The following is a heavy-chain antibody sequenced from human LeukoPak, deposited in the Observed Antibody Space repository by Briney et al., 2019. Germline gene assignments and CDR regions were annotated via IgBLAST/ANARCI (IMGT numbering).Heavy chain of an antibody. Sequence: PGGSLRLSCAASGFTFSSYAMSWVRQAPGKGLEWVSAISGSGGSTYYADSVKGRFTISRDNSKNMLYLQMNSLRAEDTAVYYCASQSGIAVAGTNFDYWGQGTLVTVSS. J-gene: IGHJ4*02. CDR1: GFTFSSYA. D-gene: IGHD6-19*01. CDR3: ASQSGIAVAGTNFDY. V-gene: IGHV3-23*01. CDR2: ISGSGGST.